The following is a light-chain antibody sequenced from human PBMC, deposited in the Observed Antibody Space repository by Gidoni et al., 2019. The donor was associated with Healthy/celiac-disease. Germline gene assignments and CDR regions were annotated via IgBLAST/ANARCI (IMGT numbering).Light chain of an antibody. CDR2: GAS. Sequence: EIVLTPSPATLSVSPGERATLSCRASQSVSSNVAWYQQKTGQAPRLLIYGASTRATGIPARFSGSGSGTEFTLTISMLQSEDFAVYCWQQYSNWPGYTFGQGTKLEIK. CDR3: QQYSNWPGYT. V-gene: IGKV3-15*01. CDR1: QSVSSN. J-gene: IGKJ2*01.